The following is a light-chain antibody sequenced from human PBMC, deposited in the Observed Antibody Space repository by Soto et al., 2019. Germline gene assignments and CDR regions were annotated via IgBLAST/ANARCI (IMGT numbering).Light chain of an antibody. CDR3: QQYYSDPPT. CDR1: HSVLYSSNNKNY. V-gene: IGKV4-1*01. Sequence: DIVMTQSPDSLTVSRGVRAAVNCKSSHSVLYSSNNKNYLAWYQQRPGQPPKLLIYWASTRESGVPERFSGSGSGTDFTLTITNLQAEDVAVYYCQQYYSDPPTFGQGTKLEIK. CDR2: WAS. J-gene: IGKJ2*01.